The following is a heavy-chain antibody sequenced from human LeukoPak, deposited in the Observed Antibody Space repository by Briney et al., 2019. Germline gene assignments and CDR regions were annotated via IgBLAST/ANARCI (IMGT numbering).Heavy chain of an antibody. J-gene: IGHJ5*02. V-gene: IGHV1-24*01. CDR1: GYTLTELS. D-gene: IGHD1-26*01. CDR2: FDPEDGET. CDR3: ATRVGATRNWFDP. Sequence: ASVTVSCKVSGYTLTELSMHWVRQAPGKGLEWMGGFDPEDGETIYAQKFQGRVTMTEDTSTDTAHMELSSLRSEDTAVYYCATRVGATRNWFDPWGQGTLVTVSS.